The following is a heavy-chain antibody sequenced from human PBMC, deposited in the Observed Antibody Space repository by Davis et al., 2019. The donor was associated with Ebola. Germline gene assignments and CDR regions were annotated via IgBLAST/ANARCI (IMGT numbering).Heavy chain of an antibody. CDR1: GFTFSSYG. CDR3: ARLHDYGDFYYYYGMDV. V-gene: IGHV3-30*03. J-gene: IGHJ6*02. Sequence: PGGSLRLSCAASGFTFSSYGMHWVRQAPGKGLEWVAVISYDGSNKYYADSVKGRFTISRDNSKNTLYLQMNSLRAEDTALYHCARLHDYGDFYYYYGMDVWGQGTTVTVSS. CDR2: ISYDGSNK. D-gene: IGHD4-17*01.